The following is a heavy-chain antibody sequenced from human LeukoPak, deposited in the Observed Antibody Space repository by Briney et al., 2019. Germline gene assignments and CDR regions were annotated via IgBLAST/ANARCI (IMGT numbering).Heavy chain of an antibody. V-gene: IGHV1-2*02. D-gene: IGHD6-13*01. CDR2: INPNSGGT. Sequence: ASVKVSCKTSGYTFTGYYIHWVRQAPGQGLEWMGWINPNSGGTTYAQKFQGRVTMTRDTSISTAYMELSRLRSDGTAVYYCAPTNSWSYYFDYWGQGTLVTVSS. CDR1: GYTFTGYY. CDR3: APTNSWSYYFDY. J-gene: IGHJ4*02.